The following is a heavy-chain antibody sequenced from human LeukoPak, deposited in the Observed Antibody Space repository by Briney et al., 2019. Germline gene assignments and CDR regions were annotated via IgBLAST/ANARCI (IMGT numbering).Heavy chain of an antibody. V-gene: IGHV4-34*01. CDR2: IHHSGST. CDR3: ARGRGPAAREDY. CDR1: GGSFSGYV. J-gene: IGHJ4*01. D-gene: IGHD6-6*01. Sequence: KPSETLSLTCVVYGGSFSGYVWSWIRQPPGKGLEWIGGIHHSGSTNYTPSLKSRVSISDDTSKNQFSLKPSSVTAADTAMSYCARGRGPAAREDYWGHGTLVTVSS.